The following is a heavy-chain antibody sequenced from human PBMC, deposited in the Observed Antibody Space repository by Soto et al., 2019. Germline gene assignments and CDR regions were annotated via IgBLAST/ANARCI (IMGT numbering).Heavy chain of an antibody. Sequence: PGGSLRLSCAASGFTFSSYAMHWVRQAPGKGLKWVAVISYDGSNKYYADSVKGRFTISRDNSKNTLYLQMNSLRAEDTAVYYCARDCYYYDLSGIDYWGQGTLVTVSS. CDR1: GFTFSSYA. CDR3: ARDCYYYDLSGIDY. D-gene: IGHD3-22*01. V-gene: IGHV3-30-3*01. J-gene: IGHJ4*02. CDR2: ISYDGSNK.